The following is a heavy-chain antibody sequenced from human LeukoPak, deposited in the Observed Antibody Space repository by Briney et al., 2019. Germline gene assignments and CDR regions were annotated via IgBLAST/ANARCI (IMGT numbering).Heavy chain of an antibody. J-gene: IGHJ4*02. CDR1: GGSISSSNW. V-gene: IGHV4-39*01. D-gene: IGHD3/OR15-3a*01. Sequence: SETLSLTCAVSGGSISSSNWWSWVRQPPGKGLEWIGSIYYSGSTYYNPSLKSRVSISIDTSKNQFSLRLTSVTAADTAVYYCARQTGSGLFILPGGQGTLVTVSS. CDR2: IYYSGST. CDR3: ARQTGSGLFILP.